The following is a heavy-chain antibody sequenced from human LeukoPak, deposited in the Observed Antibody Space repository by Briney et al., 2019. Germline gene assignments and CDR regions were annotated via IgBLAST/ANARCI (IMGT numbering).Heavy chain of an antibody. CDR1: GYTFTSYG. J-gene: IGHJ5*02. D-gene: IGHD3-10*01. Sequence: ASVKVSCKASGYTFTSYGISWVRQAPGQGLEWMGWISAYNGNTNYAQKLQGRVTMTTDTSTSTAYMELRSLRSDDTAVYYCARGRPYYYGSGSYGGLDPWGQGTLVTVSS. V-gene: IGHV1-18*01. CDR3: ARGRPYYYGSGSYGGLDP. CDR2: ISAYNGNT.